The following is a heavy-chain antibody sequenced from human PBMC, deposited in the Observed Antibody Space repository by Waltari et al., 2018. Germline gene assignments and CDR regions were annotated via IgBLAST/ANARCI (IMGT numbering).Heavy chain of an antibody. CDR1: GYSISSGYY. CDR3: AREIYCSGGNCYLSYFDY. D-gene: IGHD2-15*01. V-gene: IGHV4-38-2*02. Sequence: QVQLQESGPGLVKPSETLSLTCTVSGYSISSGYYWGWIRQPPVKGLEWIGSVYHSGITYYNPSLKSRLTISVDTSKNQFSLRLSSVTAADTAVYYCAREIYCSGGNCYLSYFDYWGQGTLVTVSS. J-gene: IGHJ4*02. CDR2: VYHSGIT.